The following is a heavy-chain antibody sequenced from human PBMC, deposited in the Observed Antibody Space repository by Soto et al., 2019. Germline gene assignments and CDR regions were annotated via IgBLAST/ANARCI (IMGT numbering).Heavy chain of an antibody. CDR3: ARATFYDFWSGYYPFDY. V-gene: IGHV4-59*01. CDR1: GGSISSYY. Sequence: SETLSLTCTVSGGSISSYYWSWIRQPPGKGLEWIGYIYYSGSTNCNPSLKSRVTISVDTSKNQFSLKLSSVTAADTAVYYCARATFYDFWSGYYPFDYWGQGTLVTVSS. J-gene: IGHJ4*02. D-gene: IGHD3-3*01. CDR2: IYYSGST.